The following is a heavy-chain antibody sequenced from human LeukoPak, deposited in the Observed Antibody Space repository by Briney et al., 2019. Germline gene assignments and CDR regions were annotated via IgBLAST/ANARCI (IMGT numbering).Heavy chain of an antibody. CDR1: GFTFSNYA. CDR3: AKDRGDWDLDY. D-gene: IGHD2-21*02. Sequence: GGSLRLSCAASGFTFSNYAMSWVRQAPGKGLEWVSAITGSGGSTYYADSVKGRFTISRDNSKNTLYLQMNSLRAEDTAVYYCAKDRGDWDLDYWGQGTLVTVSS. CDR2: ITGSGGST. V-gene: IGHV3-23*01. J-gene: IGHJ4*02.